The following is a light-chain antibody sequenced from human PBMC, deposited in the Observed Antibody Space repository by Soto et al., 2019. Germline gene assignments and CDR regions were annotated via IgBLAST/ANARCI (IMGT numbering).Light chain of an antibody. CDR1: QSISSW. CDR2: KAS. CDR3: QQYHSVPRT. J-gene: IGKJ2*02. V-gene: IGKV1-5*03. Sequence: DIQMTQSPSTLSASVGDRVTISCRASQSISSWLAWYQQKPGKAPKLLIYKASTLETGVPSRFSGSGSGTEFTLTISSLQPDDFATYYCQQYHSVPRTVGQGTKLEIK.